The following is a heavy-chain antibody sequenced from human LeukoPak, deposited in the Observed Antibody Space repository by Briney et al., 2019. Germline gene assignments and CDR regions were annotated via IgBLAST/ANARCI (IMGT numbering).Heavy chain of an antibody. CDR2: INLDGSTT. J-gene: IGHJ3*02. CDR1: GLTFSNFW. V-gene: IGHV3-7*01. Sequence: PGGSLRLFCAAPGLTFSNFWMLWVRQAPGKGLEWVAIINLDGSTTVYVDSVKCRFTIYRDNAKNSLRLQLNSLRAEDTTVYYCVRDPGWGSFDIWGQGTMVTVSS. D-gene: IGHD2-8*02. CDR3: VRDPGWGSFDI.